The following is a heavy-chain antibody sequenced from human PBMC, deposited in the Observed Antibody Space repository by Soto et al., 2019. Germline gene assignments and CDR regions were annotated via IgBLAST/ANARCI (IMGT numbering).Heavy chain of an antibody. J-gene: IGHJ4*02. CDR3: ARTLYGDNVDY. CDR2: ISAYNGNT. CDR1: GYTFTSYG. V-gene: IGHV1-18*01. Sequence: GASVKVXCKASGYTFTSYGISWARQAPGQGLEWMGWISAYNGNTNYAQKFQGRVTMTRNTSISTAYMELSSLRSEDTAVYYCARTLYGDNVDYWGQGTLVTVSS. D-gene: IGHD4-17*01.